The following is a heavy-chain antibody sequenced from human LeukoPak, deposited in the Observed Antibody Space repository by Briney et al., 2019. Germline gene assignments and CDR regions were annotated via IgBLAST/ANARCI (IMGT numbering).Heavy chain of an antibody. V-gene: IGHV3-30*03. Sequence: GGSLRLSCAASGFTFSSYGMHWVRQAPGKGLEWVAVISYDGSNKYYADSVKGRFTISRDNSKNTLFLQMNSLRAEDTAVYYCARDSGWYGPRLYYMDVWGKGTTVTVSS. CDR3: ARDSGWYGPRLYYMDV. CDR2: ISYDGSNK. CDR1: GFTFSSYG. D-gene: IGHD6-19*01. J-gene: IGHJ6*03.